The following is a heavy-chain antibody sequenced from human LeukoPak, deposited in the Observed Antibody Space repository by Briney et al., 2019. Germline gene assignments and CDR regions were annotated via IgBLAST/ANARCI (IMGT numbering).Heavy chain of an antibody. Sequence: GGSLRLSCAASGFTFSSYWMSWVRQAPGTGLEGVANIKQDGSEKYYVDSVKGRFTISRDNAKNSLYLQMNSLRAGDAAVYYCAKAPVTTCSGAYCYPFDYWSQGTLVTVSS. CDR2: IKQDGSEK. V-gene: IGHV3-7*03. J-gene: IGHJ4*02. D-gene: IGHD2-15*01. CDR1: GFTFSSYW. CDR3: AKAPVTTCSGAYCYPFDY.